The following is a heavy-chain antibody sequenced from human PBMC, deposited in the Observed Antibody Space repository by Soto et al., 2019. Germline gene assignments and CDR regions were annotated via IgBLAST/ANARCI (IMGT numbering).Heavy chain of an antibody. J-gene: IGHJ4*02. CDR1: GFTFSSYS. D-gene: IGHD6-19*01. V-gene: IGHV3-48*01. CDR3: ARSSSRLAFDY. CDR2: ISSSSSTI. Sequence: GGSLRLSCAASGFTFSSYSMNWVRQAPGKGLEWVSYISSSSSTIYYADSVKGRFTISRDNAKNSLYLQMNSLRAEDTAVYYCARSSSRLAFDYWGQGTLVTVSS.